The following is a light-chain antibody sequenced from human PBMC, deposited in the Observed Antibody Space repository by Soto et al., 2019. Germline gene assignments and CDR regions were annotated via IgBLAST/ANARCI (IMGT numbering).Light chain of an antibody. J-gene: IGKJ4*01. Sequence: DIQLTQSPSFLSASIGDRVTITCRASQGIRSFLAWYQQKPGKAPKLLISGASILRTGVPSRFSGSGSGTEFTLTISSLQPDDFSTYDCQHLNTSPLTFGGGTKVEI. V-gene: IGKV1-9*01. CDR3: QHLNTSPLT. CDR2: GAS. CDR1: QGIRSF.